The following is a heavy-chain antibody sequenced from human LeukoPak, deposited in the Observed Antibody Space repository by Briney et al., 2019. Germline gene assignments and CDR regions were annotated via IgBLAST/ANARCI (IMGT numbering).Heavy chain of an antibody. CDR3: AKGPTGSSYSSLNY. CDR2: ISSADNST. V-gene: IGHV3-23*01. CDR1: GFSFSSYT. J-gene: IGHJ4*02. D-gene: IGHD2-15*01. Sequence: GGSLRLSCAASGFSFSSYTMTWARQAPGKGLEWVSTISSADNSTYYAGSVKGRFTISRDNSRNTLYLHMNSLRADDAALYYCAKGPTGSSYSSLNYWGQGTLVTVSS.